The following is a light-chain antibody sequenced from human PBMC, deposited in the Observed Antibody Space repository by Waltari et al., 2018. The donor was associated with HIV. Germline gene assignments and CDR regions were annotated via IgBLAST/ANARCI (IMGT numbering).Light chain of an antibody. Sequence: DIQVTQSPSSLSASVEDTVTITCRASQRMTTYLNWYQQKPGKAPRLLIYGASSLENGVPSRFSGSESATDFTLTITNLQPEDFATYYCQQSYVSPPWTFGQGTKVELK. J-gene: IGKJ1*01. CDR2: GAS. CDR1: QRMTTY. V-gene: IGKV1-39*01. CDR3: QQSYVSPPWT.